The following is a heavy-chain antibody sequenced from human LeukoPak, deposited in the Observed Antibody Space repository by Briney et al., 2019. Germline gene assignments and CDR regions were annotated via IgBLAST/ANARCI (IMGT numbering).Heavy chain of an antibody. D-gene: IGHD1-20*01. V-gene: IGHV3-53*01. J-gene: IGHJ4*02. Sequence: GGSLRLSCAASGFTVSSKDMSWVRQAPGKGLEWVSVIYSGGTAYYADSAKGRFTISRDTTKNTISLQMNSLRPEDTAVYYCARGYIWYYFDYWGQGTLVTVFS. CDR1: GFTVSSKD. CDR2: IYSGGTA. CDR3: ARGYIWYYFDY.